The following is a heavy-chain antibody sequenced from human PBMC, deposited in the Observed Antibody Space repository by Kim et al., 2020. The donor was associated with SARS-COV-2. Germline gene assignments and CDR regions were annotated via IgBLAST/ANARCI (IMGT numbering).Heavy chain of an antibody. J-gene: IGHJ4*02. CDR2: T. V-gene: IGHV3-64*02. CDR3: ARDRGSYYFDY. D-gene: IGHD1-26*01. Sequence: TYYADSVKGRFSISRDNSKNTLYLQVGSLRPEDMAVYYCARDRGSYYFDYWGQGTLVTVSS.